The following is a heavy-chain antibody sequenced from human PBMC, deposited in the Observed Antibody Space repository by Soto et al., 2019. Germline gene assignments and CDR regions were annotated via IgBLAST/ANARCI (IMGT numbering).Heavy chain of an antibody. CDR3: ARREAEVDTANQRGFDY. V-gene: IGHV4-39*01. Sequence: SETLSLTCTVSGGSISSSSYYWGWIRQPPGKGLEWIGSIYYSGSTYYNPSLKSGVTISVDTSKNQFSLKLSAVTAADTAVYYCARREAEVDTANQRGFDYWGQGILVTVSS. J-gene: IGHJ4*02. CDR2: IYYSGST. D-gene: IGHD5-18*01. CDR1: GGSISSSSYY.